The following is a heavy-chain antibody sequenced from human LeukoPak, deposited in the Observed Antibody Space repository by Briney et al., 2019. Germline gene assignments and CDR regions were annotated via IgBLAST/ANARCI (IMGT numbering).Heavy chain of an antibody. J-gene: IGHJ6*02. CDR2: IWYDGSNQ. CDR3: ARNQQLGGHSYYYYGMDV. D-gene: IGHD3-16*01. V-gene: IGHV3-33*01. Sequence: PGGSLRLSCITSGFTFSNYGFHWVRQAPGKGLEWTAAIWYDGSNQYYPDSVKGRFTISRDNSKNTLYLQMNSLRADDTAIYYCARNQQLGGHSYYYYGMDVWGQGTTVTVSS. CDR1: GFTFSNYG.